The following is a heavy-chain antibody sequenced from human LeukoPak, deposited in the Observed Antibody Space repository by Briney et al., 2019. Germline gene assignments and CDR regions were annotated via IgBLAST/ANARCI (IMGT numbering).Heavy chain of an antibody. CDR2: ITTGRGET. J-gene: IGHJ4*02. Sequence: ASVKVSCKASGYTFTDYALHWMRQAPAQSLEWMGWITTGRGETRYSQDFQRRITLTRDKSANTVYMDLSDLTSEDTAIYYCARGGQQWRGGNYFDSWGQGTLVAVSS. V-gene: IGHV1-3*03. D-gene: IGHD6-19*01. CDR1: GYTFTDYA. CDR3: ARGGQQWRGGNYFDS.